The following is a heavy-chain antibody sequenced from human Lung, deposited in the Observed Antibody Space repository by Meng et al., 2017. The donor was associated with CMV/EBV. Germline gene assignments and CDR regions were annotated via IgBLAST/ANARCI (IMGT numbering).Heavy chain of an antibody. CDR3: ASGTPGRSYCDY. J-gene: IGHJ4*02. Sequence: QVQLVPSGAEVKKPGASVKVSCEASGFIFTSYAISWVRQAPGQGLEWMGWFVNYVDTYPAPKFQGRVTMTTDTHTNTAFMELRSLTSDDTAVYYCASGTPGRSYCDYWGQGTLVTVSS. D-gene: IGHD2-15*01. CDR1: GFIFTSYA. CDR2: FVNYVDT. V-gene: IGHV1-18*01.